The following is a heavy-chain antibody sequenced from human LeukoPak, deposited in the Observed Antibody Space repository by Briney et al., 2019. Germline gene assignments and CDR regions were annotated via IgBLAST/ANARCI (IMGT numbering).Heavy chain of an antibody. CDR3: ARVVLYYYYMDV. V-gene: IGHV4-39*07. J-gene: IGHJ6*03. CDR2: IYYSRST. Sequence: SETLSLTCTVSGGSISSSSYYWGWIRQPPGKVLEWLGSIYYSRSTYYNPSLKSRVTISVDTSKNQFSLKLSSVTAADTAVYYCARVVLYYYYMDVWGKGTTVTVSS. CDR1: GGSISSSSYY. D-gene: IGHD2/OR15-2a*01.